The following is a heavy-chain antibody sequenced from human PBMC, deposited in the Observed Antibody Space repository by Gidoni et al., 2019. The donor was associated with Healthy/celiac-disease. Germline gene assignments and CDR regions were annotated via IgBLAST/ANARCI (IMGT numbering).Heavy chain of an antibody. CDR1: GGSISRGDYY. CDR2: IYYSGST. CDR3: ARVGKQLVRENYYYYYYMDV. D-gene: IGHD6-6*01. Sequence: QVQLQESGPGLVKPSQTLSLPCTVSGGSISRGDYYWSWIRQPPGKGLEWIGYIYYSGSTYYNPSLKSRVTISVDTSKNQFSLKLSSVTAADTAVYYCARVGKQLVRENYYYYYYMDVWGKGTTVTVSS. V-gene: IGHV4-30-4*01. J-gene: IGHJ6*03.